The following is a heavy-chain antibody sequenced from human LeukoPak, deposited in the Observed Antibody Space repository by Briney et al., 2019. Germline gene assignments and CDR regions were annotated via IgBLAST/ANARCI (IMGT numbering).Heavy chain of an antibody. CDR3: ARQRWGYLDY. CDR1: GGSISSYY. CDR2: IYTSGST. J-gene: IGHJ4*02. V-gene: IGHV4-4*09. Sequence: PETLSLTCTVSGGSISSYYWSWIRQPPGKGLEWIGYIYTSGSTNYNPSLKSRVTISVDTSKNQFSLKLSSVTAADTAVYYCARQRWGYLDYWGQGTLVTVSS. D-gene: IGHD7-27*01.